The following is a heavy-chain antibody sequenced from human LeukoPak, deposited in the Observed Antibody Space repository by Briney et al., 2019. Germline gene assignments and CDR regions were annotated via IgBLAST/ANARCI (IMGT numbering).Heavy chain of an antibody. CDR2: ISGSGGST. CDR3: AKIRGRVVTASPPDGFDY. Sequence: PGGSLRLSCAASGFTFSSYAMSWVRQAPGKGLEWVSAISGSGGSTYYADSVKGRFTISRDNSKNTLYLQMHSLRAEDTAVYYCAKIRGRVVTASPPDGFDYWGQGTLVTVSS. D-gene: IGHD2-21*02. V-gene: IGHV3-23*01. CDR1: GFTFSSYA. J-gene: IGHJ4*02.